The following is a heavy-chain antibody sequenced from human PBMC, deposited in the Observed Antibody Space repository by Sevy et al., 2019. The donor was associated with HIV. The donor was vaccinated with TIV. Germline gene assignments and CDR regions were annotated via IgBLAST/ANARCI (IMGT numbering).Heavy chain of an antibody. CDR1: GGSISSYY. V-gene: IGHV4-59*01. D-gene: IGHD6-13*01. J-gene: IGHJ4*02. CDR2: IYYSGST. Sequence: SETLSLTCTVSGGSISSYYWSWIRQPPGKGLEWIGYIYYSGSTNYNPSLKSRVTISVDTSKNQFSLKLSSVTAADTAVYYCARAQIRRDSSSWYDSLTSPNFDYWGQGTLVTVSS. CDR3: ARAQIRRDSSSWYDSLTSPNFDY.